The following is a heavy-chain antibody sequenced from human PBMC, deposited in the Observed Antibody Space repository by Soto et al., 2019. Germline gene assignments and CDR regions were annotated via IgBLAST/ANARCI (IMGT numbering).Heavy chain of an antibody. Sequence: QLQLQESGPGLVKPSETLSLTCTVSGGSISSSSYYWGWIRQPPGKGLEWIGSIYYSGSTYYNPSLKSRVTISVDTSKNQFSLKLSSVTAADTAVYYCARHGEGFLEWLLDGGWFDPWGQGTLVTVSS. J-gene: IGHJ5*02. CDR3: ARHGEGFLEWLLDGGWFDP. V-gene: IGHV4-39*01. D-gene: IGHD3-3*01. CDR1: GGSISSSSYY. CDR2: IYYSGST.